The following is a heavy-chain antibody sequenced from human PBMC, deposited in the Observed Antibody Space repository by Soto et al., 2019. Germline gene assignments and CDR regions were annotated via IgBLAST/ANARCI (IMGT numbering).Heavy chain of an antibody. J-gene: IGHJ5*02. CDR2: INHSGST. V-gene: IGHV4-34*01. Sequence: WTWIRQAPGKGLEWVGQINHSGSTNYNPSLKSRVTISVDTSKKQFSLRPSSVTAADTAVFYCARRGTLFGVDSNWFDPWGQGTLVTVSS. CDR3: ARRGTLFGVDSNWFDP. D-gene: IGHD3-3*01.